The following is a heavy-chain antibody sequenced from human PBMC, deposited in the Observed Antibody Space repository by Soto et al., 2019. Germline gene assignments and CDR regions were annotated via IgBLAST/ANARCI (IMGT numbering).Heavy chain of an antibody. Sequence: QVHLVQSGAEVKKPGASVKVSCKASGYTFTSYGITWVRQAPGQGLEWMGWISAHNGNTDYAQQLQGRVIVTRDTSTITAYMELRSLRSDDTAVYYCARGRYGDYWGQGALVTVSS. CDR2: ISAHNGNT. D-gene: IGHD1-1*01. CDR1: GYTFTSYG. CDR3: ARGRYGDY. J-gene: IGHJ4*02. V-gene: IGHV1-18*01.